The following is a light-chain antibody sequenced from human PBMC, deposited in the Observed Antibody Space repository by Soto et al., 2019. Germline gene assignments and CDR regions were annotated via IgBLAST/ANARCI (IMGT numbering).Light chain of an antibody. CDR1: QSVSSSY. CDR3: HQYDNSPPFT. V-gene: IGKV3-20*01. J-gene: IGKJ3*01. CDR2: GAS. Sequence: EIVLPQSPGTLSLSPGERATLSCRASQSVSSSYLACYQQKPGQAPRLLIYGASSRATGIPDRFSGSGSGTDFTLTISRLDPEDFAVYYCHQYDNSPPFTFGPGTKVDIK.